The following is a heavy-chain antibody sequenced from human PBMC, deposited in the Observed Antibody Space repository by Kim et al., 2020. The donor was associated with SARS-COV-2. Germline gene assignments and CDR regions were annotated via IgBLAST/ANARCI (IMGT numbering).Heavy chain of an antibody. CDR2: IKQDGSEK. Sequence: GGSLRLSCAASGFTFSSYWMSWVRQAPGKGLEWVANIKQDGSEKYYVDSVKGRFTISSDNAQNSLYLQMNSLRAEDTALYYCARGGSQQLHSWGQGTLVTVSS. D-gene: IGHD6-13*01. J-gene: IGHJ4*02. CDR1: GFTFSSYW. CDR3: ARGGSQQLHS. V-gene: IGHV3-7*03.